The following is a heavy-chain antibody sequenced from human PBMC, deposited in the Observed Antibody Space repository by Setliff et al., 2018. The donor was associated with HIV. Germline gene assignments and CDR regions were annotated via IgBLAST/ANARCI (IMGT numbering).Heavy chain of an antibody. CDR1: GGFISSSGYY. V-gene: IGHV4-39*07. CDR3: ARVLTSSWYVTTQRTKEYFYH. Sequence: SETLSLTCTVSGGFISSSGYYWGWIRQPPGKGLEWIGIIYYSGSSYYNPSLKSRVTISVDTSRNQFSLRLTSVTAADTAIYYCARVLTSSWYVTTQRTKEYFYHWGQGTLVTVSS. J-gene: IGHJ1*01. CDR2: IYYSGSS. D-gene: IGHD6-13*01.